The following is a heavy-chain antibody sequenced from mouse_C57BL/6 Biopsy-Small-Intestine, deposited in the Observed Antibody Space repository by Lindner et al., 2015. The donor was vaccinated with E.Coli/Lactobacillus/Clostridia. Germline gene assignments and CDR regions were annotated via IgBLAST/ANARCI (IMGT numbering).Heavy chain of an antibody. CDR2: INPSTGGT. J-gene: IGHJ2*01. CDR3: AREDYGNYVRIFDY. CDR1: GYSFTGYY. D-gene: IGHD2-1*01. V-gene: IGHV1-42*01. Sequence: VQLQESGPELVKPGASVKISCKASGYSFTGYYMNWVKQSPEKSLEWIGEINPSTGGTTYNQKFKAKATLTVDKSSSTAYMQLKSLTSEDSAVYYCAREDYGNYVRIFDYWGQGTTLTAPQ.